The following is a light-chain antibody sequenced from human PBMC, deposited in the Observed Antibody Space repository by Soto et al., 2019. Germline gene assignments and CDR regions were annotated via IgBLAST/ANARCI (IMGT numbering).Light chain of an antibody. Sequence: QSALTLPASVSGSPGQSITISCTGTSSDVGGYNYVSWYQHHPDKAPKLMIYDVNNRPSGVSNRFSGSKSGNTASLTISGLQSADEAAYYCSSYTSNAPRLVFGGGTKLTVL. CDR1: SSDVGGYNY. CDR3: SSYTSNAPRLV. J-gene: IGLJ2*01. V-gene: IGLV2-14*03. CDR2: DVN.